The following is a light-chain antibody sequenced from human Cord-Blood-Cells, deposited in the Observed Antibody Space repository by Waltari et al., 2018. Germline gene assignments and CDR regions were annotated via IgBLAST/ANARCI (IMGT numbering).Light chain of an antibody. CDR3: QAWDSSTYV. CDR2: KDS. CDR1: KLGDKY. J-gene: IGLJ1*01. V-gene: IGLV3-1*01. Sequence: SYELTQPPSVSVSPGQTPSITRSGDKLGDKYACWYQQKPGQSPVLVIYKDSKRPSGIPERFSGSNSGNTATLTISGTQAMDEADYYCQAWDSSTYVFGTGTKVTVL.